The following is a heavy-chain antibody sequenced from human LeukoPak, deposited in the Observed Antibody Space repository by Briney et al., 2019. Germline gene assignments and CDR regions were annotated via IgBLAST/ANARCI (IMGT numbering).Heavy chain of an antibody. V-gene: IGHV3-48*04. CDR2: ISIRSNTI. J-gene: IGHJ5*02. D-gene: IGHD3-3*01. CDR3: ARQSGSRYNWFDP. CDR1: GFTFSTYS. Sequence: PGGSLRLSCAASGFTFSTYSMTWVRQAPGKGLEWVSYISIRSNTIYYADSVKGRFTISRDNSKNSLYLQMNSLRAEDTAIYYCARQSGSRYNWFDPWGQGTLVTVSS.